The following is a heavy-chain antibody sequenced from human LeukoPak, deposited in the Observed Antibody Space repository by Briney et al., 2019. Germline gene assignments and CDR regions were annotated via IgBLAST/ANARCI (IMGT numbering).Heavy chain of an antibody. D-gene: IGHD1-1*01. CDR3: AGSYSDNWYCFGY. V-gene: IGHV3-15*01. CDR2: IKSKTDGGTT. J-gene: IGHJ4*02. CDR1: GFTFSNAW. Sequence: PGGSLRLSCAASGFTFSNAWMSWVRQAPGKGLEWVGRIKSKTDGGTTDYAAPVKGRFTISRDDSKNTLYLQMNSLRAEDTALYYCAGSYSDNWYCFGYWGQGTLVTVSS.